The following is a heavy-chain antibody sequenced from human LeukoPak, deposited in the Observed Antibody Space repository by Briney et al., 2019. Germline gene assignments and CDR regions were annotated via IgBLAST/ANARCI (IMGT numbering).Heavy chain of an antibody. CDR2: ISSSSSYI. Sequence: GGSPRLSCAASGFTFSTYWMHWVRQAPGKGLEWVSSISSSSSYIYYADSVKGRFTISRDNAKNSLYLQMNSLRAEDTAVYYCAPQWFGELSAVYWGQGTLVTVSS. J-gene: IGHJ4*02. CDR1: GFTFSTYW. CDR3: APQWFGELSAVY. D-gene: IGHD3-10*01. V-gene: IGHV3-21*01.